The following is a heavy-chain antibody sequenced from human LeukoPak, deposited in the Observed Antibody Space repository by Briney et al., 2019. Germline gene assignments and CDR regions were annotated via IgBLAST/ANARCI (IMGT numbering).Heavy chain of an antibody. CDR1: GGSISSYY. D-gene: IGHD4-11*01. V-gene: IGHV4-59*01. CDR2: IYYSGST. J-gene: IGHJ4*02. Sequence: SETLSLXCTVSGGSISSYYWSWIRQPPGKGLGWIGYIYYSGSTNYNPSLKSRVTISVDTSKNQFSLKLSSVTAADTAVYYCARGPTTVPATYYFDYWGQGTLVTVSS. CDR3: ARGPTTVPATYYFDY.